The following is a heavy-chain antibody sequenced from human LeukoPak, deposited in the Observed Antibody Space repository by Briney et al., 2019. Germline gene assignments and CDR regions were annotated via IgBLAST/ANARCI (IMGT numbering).Heavy chain of an antibody. Sequence: SETLSLTCTVSGVSISSYYWNWVRQPPGKGLEWIGYIYYTGNTSYNPSLKSRVTISVDTSKNQFSLKLSSVTAADTAVYYCARDRLQLQSWGQGTLVTVSS. V-gene: IGHV4-59*01. CDR1: GVSISSYY. CDR2: IYYTGNT. J-gene: IGHJ5*02. CDR3: ARDRLQLQS. D-gene: IGHD1-1*01.